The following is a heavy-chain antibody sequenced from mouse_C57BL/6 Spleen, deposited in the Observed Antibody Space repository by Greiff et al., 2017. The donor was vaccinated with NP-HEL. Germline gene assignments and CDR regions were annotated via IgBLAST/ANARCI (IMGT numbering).Heavy chain of an antibody. J-gene: IGHJ2*01. CDR3: ARSAVTTVVPYFDY. V-gene: IGHV1-82*01. CDR2: IYPGDGDT. D-gene: IGHD1-1*01. Sequence: QVQLQQSGPELVKPGASVKISCKASGYAFSSSWMNWVKQRPGKGLEWIGRIYPGDGDTNYNGKFKGKATLTADKSSSTAYMQLSSLTSEDSAVYFCARSAVTTVVPYFDYWGQGTTLTVSS. CDR1: GYAFSSSW.